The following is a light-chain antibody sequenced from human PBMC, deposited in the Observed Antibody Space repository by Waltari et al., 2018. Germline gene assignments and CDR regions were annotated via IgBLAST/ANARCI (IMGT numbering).Light chain of an antibody. CDR3: CSDRGGTSWV. Sequence: QSALTLPASVSGSPGQSISISCPGTSNDIGSYNRVSWYQHHPGTPPKLLIYEVNNRPSGVSCRFSGSKSGNTASLTISGLQAEDEGDYYCCSDRGGTSWVFGGGAKLTVL. CDR2: EVN. CDR1: SNDIGSYNR. V-gene: IGLV2-23*02. J-gene: IGLJ3*02.